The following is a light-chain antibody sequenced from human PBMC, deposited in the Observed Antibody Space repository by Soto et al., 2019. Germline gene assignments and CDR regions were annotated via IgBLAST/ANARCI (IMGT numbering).Light chain of an antibody. CDR3: QQRSNWPQIT. CDR2: DAS. Sequence: ILLTQSPATLSVSPGERAPLSSRARQTVSSNLAWYQQNPGQAPRLLIYDASTRATGIPARFSGSGSGTDFTLTISNLEPEDFAVYYCQQRSNWPQITFGQGTRLEIK. J-gene: IGKJ5*01. CDR1: QTVSSN. V-gene: IGKV3-11*01.